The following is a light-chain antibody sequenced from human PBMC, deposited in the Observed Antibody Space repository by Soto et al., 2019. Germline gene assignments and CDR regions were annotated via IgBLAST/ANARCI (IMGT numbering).Light chain of an antibody. V-gene: IGLV6-57*03. CDR1: SGSIASNY. CDR3: QSYDSNNQV. CDR2: EDD. J-gene: IGLJ3*02. Sequence: NFMLTQPHSVSESPGKTVTISCTRSSGSIASNYVQWYQQRPGSAPTTVIYEDDHRPSGVPDRFSGSIDSSSNSASLTISGLKTEDEADYYCQSYDSNNQVFGGGTQLTVL.